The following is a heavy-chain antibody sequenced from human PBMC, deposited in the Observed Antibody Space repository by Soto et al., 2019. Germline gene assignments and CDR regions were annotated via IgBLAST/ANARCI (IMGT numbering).Heavy chain of an antibody. J-gene: IGHJ4*02. D-gene: IGHD3-22*01. CDR3: ARTVYYYDSSGYYKDY. CDR2: IDPSDSCT. Sequence: GESLKISCKGSGYSFTSYWISWVRQMPGKGLEWMGRIDPSDSCTNYSPSFQGHVTISADKSISTAYLQWSSLKASDTAMYYCARTVYYYDSSGYYKDYWGQGTLVTVSS. V-gene: IGHV5-10-1*01. CDR1: GYSFTSYW.